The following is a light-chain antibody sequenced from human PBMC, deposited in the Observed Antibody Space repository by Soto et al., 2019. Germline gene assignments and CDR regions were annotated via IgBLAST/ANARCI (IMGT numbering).Light chain of an antibody. CDR1: QSVSSSF. V-gene: IGKV3-20*01. Sequence: EIVLTQSPGTLSLSPGERATLSCRASQSVSSSFLAWYQQKPGQAPRLLIYGASNRATGIPDRFSGSRSGTDFTLTISRLEPEDFAVYYCQQYGNSLTFGGGTKVEIK. CDR3: QQYGNSLT. CDR2: GAS. J-gene: IGKJ4*01.